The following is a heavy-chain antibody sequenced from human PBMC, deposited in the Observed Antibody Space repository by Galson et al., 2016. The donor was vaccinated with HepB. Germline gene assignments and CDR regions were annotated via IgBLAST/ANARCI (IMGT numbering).Heavy chain of an antibody. Sequence: SLRLSCATSGFTFRTYGMNWVRQAPGKGLEWVASISYDGGNKDYADSVKGRFTISRDNSRITLYLQMKRLRHDDRAIYYCAEDFRRGGYENDGVDYWGQGTVVTVSS. CDR3: AEDFRRGGYENDGVDY. CDR1: GFTFRTYG. CDR2: ISYDGGNK. D-gene: IGHD5-12*01. V-gene: IGHV3-30*18. J-gene: IGHJ4*02.